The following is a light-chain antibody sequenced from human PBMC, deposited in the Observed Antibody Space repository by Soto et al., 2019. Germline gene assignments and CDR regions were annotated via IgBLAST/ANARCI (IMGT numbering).Light chain of an antibody. Sequence: LNHVAYVSSSPLDAIPISYTGTSSDVGGYNYVSWYQQHPGKAPKLMIYDVSNRPSGVSNRFSGSKSGNTASLSISGLQAEDEADYYCSSYTSSSTRVFGTGTKVTVL. J-gene: IGLJ1*01. CDR2: DVS. CDR1: SSDVGGYNY. CDR3: SSYTSSSTRV. V-gene: IGLV2-14*01.